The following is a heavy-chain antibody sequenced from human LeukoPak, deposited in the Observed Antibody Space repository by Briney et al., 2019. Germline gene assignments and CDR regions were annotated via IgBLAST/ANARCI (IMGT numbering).Heavy chain of an antibody. J-gene: IGHJ4*02. D-gene: IGHD6-13*01. CDR3: ARDSAGNDY. CDR1: GFTFSTYW. Sequence: GGSLRLSCAASGFTFSTYWMSWVRQAPGKGLEWVANIKQDGSEKYYVDSVKGRFTISRDNAKNPLYLQMNSLRAEDTAMYYCARDSAGNDYWGQGTLVTVSS. V-gene: IGHV3-7*01. CDR2: IKQDGSEK.